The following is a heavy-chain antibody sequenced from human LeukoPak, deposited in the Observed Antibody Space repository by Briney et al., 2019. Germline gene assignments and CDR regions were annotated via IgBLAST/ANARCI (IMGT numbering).Heavy chain of an antibody. CDR2: IKEDGSEK. V-gene: IGHV3-7*01. D-gene: IGHD5-18*01. Sequence: PGGSLRLSCAASGFMFSSYWMAWVRQAPGKGLEWVANIKEDGSEKNYVDSVKGRFTISRDNAKNSLYLQMNSLRAEDTAVYYCARDAGYGYDRFDYWGQGTQVTVSS. CDR3: ARDAGYGYDRFDY. J-gene: IGHJ4*02. CDR1: GFMFSSYW.